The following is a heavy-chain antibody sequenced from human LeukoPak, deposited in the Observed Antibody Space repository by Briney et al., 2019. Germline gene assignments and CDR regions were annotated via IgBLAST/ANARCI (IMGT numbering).Heavy chain of an antibody. J-gene: IGHJ4*02. CDR2: IGVGGGDT. CDR1: GFAFSSHA. D-gene: IGHD3-22*01. Sequence: GGSLRLSCAASGFAFSSHAMSWVRQAPGKGLEWVSGIGVGGGDTYYADSVKGRFTISRDSSKNTLYLQMNSLRAEDTAVYYCAKELYYYDSSGSFDYWGQGTLVVVSS. V-gene: IGHV3-23*01. CDR3: AKELYYYDSSGSFDY.